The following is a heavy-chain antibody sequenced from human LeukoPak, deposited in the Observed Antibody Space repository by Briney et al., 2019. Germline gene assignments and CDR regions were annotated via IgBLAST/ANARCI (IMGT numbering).Heavy chain of an antibody. CDR2: IYYSGST. D-gene: IGHD2-2*02. CDR3: ARQAYCSSTSCYKLDQ. V-gene: IGHV4-59*05. CDR1: GGSISSYY. Sequence: SETLYLTCTVSGGSISSYYWSWIRQPAGKGLEWIGSIYYSGSTYYNPSLKSRVTISVDTSKNQFSLRLNSMTAADTSVYYCARQAYCSSTSCYKLDQWGQGTLVTVSS. J-gene: IGHJ4*02.